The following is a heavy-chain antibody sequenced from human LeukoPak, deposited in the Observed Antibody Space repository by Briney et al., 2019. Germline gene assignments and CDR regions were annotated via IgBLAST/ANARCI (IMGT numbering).Heavy chain of an antibody. CDR2: INTDGSST. J-gene: IGHJ4*02. D-gene: IGHD3-16*01. CDR3: ARGRMGGAYYFDY. Sequence: GGSLRLSCAASGFTFSSYWMHWVRQAPGKGLVWVSRINTDGSSTSYADSVKGRFTISRDNAKNTLYLQMNSLRAEDTAVYYCARGRMGGAYYFDYWGQGTLVTVSS. V-gene: IGHV3-74*01. CDR1: GFTFSSYW.